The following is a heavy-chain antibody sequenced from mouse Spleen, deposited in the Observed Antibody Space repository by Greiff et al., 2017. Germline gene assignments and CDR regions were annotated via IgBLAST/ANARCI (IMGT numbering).Heavy chain of an antibody. CDR2: INPYNGGT. V-gene: IGHV1-15*01. J-gene: IGHJ2*01. CDR1: GYTFTDYE. CDR3: ARSFDY. Sequence: QVQLQQSGAELVRPGASVTLSCKASGYTFTDYEMHWVKQTPVHGLEWIGLINPYNGGTSYNQKFKGKATLTVDKSSSTAYMELLSLTSEDSAVYYCARSFDYWGQGTTLTVSS.